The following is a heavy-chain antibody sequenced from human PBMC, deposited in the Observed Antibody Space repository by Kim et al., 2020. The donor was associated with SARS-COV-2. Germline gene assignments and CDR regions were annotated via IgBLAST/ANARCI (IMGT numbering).Heavy chain of an antibody. CDR3: VKGVRNSGYGSRGDY. CDR1: GFTFSSYA. J-gene: IGHJ4*02. D-gene: IGHD5-12*01. CDR2: ISSNGGST. Sequence: GGSLRLSCSASGFTFSSYAMHWVRRAPGKGLEYVSAISSNGGSTYYADSVKGRFTISRDNSKNTLYLQMSSLRAEDTAVYYCVKGVRNSGYGSRGDYWGQGTLVTVSS. V-gene: IGHV3-64D*09.